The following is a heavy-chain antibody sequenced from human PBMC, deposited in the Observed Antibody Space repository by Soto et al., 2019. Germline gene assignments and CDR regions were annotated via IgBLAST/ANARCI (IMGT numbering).Heavy chain of an antibody. V-gene: IGHV3-30*18. CDR3: AKESGRWIQLWGFDY. Sequence: QVQLVESGGGVVQPGRSLRLSCAASGFTFSRYGMHWVRQAPGKGLEWVAVISYDGSNKYYADSVKGRFTISRDNSKNTLYLQMNSLRAEDTAVYYCAKESGRWIQLWGFDYWGQGTLVTVSS. J-gene: IGHJ4*02. CDR1: GFTFSRYG. D-gene: IGHD5-18*01. CDR2: ISYDGSNK.